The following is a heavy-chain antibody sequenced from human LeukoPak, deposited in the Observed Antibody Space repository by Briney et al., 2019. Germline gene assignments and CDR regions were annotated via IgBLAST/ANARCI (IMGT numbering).Heavy chain of an antibody. J-gene: IGHJ6*03. V-gene: IGHV1-69*05. Sequence: GASVKVSCKASGGTFSSYAISWVRQAPGQGLEWMGGIIPIFGTANYAQKFQGRVTITTDESTSTAYMELSSLRSEDTAVYYCARPGRPNHYYYYYMDVWGKGTTVTVSS. D-gene: IGHD1-1*01. CDR2: IIPIFGTA. CDR3: ARPGRPNHYYYYYMDV. CDR1: GGTFSSYA.